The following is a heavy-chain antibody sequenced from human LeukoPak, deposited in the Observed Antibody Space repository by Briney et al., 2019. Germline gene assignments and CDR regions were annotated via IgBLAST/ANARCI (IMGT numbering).Heavy chain of an antibody. Sequence: SETLSLTCTVSGGSISSGSYYWSWIRQPAGKGLEWIGRIYTSGSTNHNPSLKSRVTISLDTSKNQFSLKLSSVTAADTAVYYCARGHGWGFGHFDYWGQGTLVTVSS. J-gene: IGHJ4*02. D-gene: IGHD7-27*01. CDR3: ARGHGWGFGHFDY. CDR2: IYTSGST. CDR1: GGSISSGSYY. V-gene: IGHV4-61*02.